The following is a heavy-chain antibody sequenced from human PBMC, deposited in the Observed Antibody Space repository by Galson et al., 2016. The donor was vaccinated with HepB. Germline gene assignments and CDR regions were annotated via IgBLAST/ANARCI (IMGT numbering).Heavy chain of an antibody. Sequence: QSGAEVKKPGESLKISCQGSGYSFSKYWIGWVRQMPGKGLEWMGIIYPGDSDTNYSPSLQGHVTISADKSISTAYLQWSSLKTSDTAMYFCSSVSNTGWYRVVDSWGRGTLVTVSS. J-gene: IGHJ4*02. CDR1: GYSFSKYW. D-gene: IGHD6-19*01. CDR2: IYPGDSDT. CDR3: SSVSNTGWYRVVDS. V-gene: IGHV5-51*01.